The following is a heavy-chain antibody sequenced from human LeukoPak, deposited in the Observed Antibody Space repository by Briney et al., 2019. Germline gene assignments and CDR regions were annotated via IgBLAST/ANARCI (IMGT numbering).Heavy chain of an antibody. CDR3: ARDVGIAVAGNYYYYYGMDV. D-gene: IGHD6-19*01. CDR2: IWYDGSNK. Sequence: PGRSLRLSCAASGFTFSSYGMHWVRQAPGKGLEWVAVIWYDGSNKYYADSVKGRFTISRDNSKNTLYLQMNSLRAEDTAVYYCARDVGIAVAGNYYYYYGMDVWGQGTTVTVSS. CDR1: GFTFSSYG. V-gene: IGHV3-33*01. J-gene: IGHJ6*02.